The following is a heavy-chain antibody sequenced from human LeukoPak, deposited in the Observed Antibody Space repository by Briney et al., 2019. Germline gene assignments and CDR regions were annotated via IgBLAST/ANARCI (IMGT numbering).Heavy chain of an antibody. CDR2: IYSGGDT. V-gene: IGHV3-53*01. D-gene: IGHD1-26*01. CDR3: ARDIGGIFDS. J-gene: IGHJ4*02. CDR1: GFTVSSNF. Sequence: PGGSLRLSCAASGFTVSSNFMSWVRQAPGKGLEWVSVIYSGGDTYYADSVKGRFTVSRDNSKNTLYLQMNSLRAEDTAVYYCARDIGGIFDSWGQGTLVTVSS.